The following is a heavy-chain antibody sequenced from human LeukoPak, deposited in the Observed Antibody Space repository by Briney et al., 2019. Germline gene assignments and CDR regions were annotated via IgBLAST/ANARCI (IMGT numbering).Heavy chain of an antibody. V-gene: IGHV4-34*01. CDR3: ARDLGFDRVGIFGVVTRGGYFDY. Sequence: SETLSLTCAVYGGSFSGYYWSWIRQPPGKGLEWIGEINHSGSTNYNPSLKSRVTISVDTSKNQFSLKLSSVTAADTAVYYCARDLGFDRVGIFGVVTRGGYFDYWGQGTLVTVSS. J-gene: IGHJ4*02. CDR1: GGSFSGYY. CDR2: INHSGST. D-gene: IGHD3-3*01.